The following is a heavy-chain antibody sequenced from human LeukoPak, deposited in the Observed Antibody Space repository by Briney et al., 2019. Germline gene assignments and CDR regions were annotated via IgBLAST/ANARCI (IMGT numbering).Heavy chain of an antibody. CDR2: IRYDGSNK. J-gene: IGHJ4*02. V-gene: IGHV3-30*02. Sequence: GGSLRLSCAASGFTFSSYGMHWVRQAPGKGLEWVAFIRYDGSNKYYADSVKGRFTISRDNSKNTLYLQMNILRAEDTAVYYCAKDWEYNWIPWVWSGVAPFVFDYWGQGNLVTVSS. CDR1: GFTFSSYG. CDR3: AKDWEYNWIPWVWSGVAPFVFDY. D-gene: IGHD1-20*01.